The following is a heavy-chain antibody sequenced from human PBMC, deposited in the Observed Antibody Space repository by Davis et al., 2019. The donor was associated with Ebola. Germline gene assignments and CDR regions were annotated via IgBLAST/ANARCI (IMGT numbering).Heavy chain of an antibody. CDR1: GFTFSSYA. Sequence: GESLKISCAASGFTFSSYAMHWVRQAPGKGLEWVAGLWYDGSNTYYTDSVKVRFSISRDNSTNTLYLQMNSLSADDTAVYYCARDGEFYYGSGSSFMYNWFDSWGQGTLVTVSS. CDR2: LWYDGSNT. CDR3: ARDGEFYYGSGSSFMYNWFDS. J-gene: IGHJ5*01. V-gene: IGHV3-33*01. D-gene: IGHD3-10*01.